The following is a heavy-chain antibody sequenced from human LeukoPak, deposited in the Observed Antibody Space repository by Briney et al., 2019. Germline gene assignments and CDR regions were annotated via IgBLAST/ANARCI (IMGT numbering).Heavy chain of an antibody. CDR2: IKSKTDGGTT. CDR1: GFTFSNAW. Sequence: GSLRLSCAASGFTFSNAWMSWVRQAPGKGVEWGGRIKSKTDGGTTDYAAAVKGRFTISRDDSKNTLYLQMNSLKTEDTAVYYCTTELPDFWSGYYTGFDYWGQGTLVTVSS. J-gene: IGHJ4*02. CDR3: TTELPDFWSGYYTGFDY. V-gene: IGHV3-15*01. D-gene: IGHD3-3*01.